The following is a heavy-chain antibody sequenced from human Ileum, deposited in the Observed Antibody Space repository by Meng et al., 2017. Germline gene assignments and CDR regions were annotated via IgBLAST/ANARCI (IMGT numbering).Heavy chain of an antibody. J-gene: IGHJ4*02. Sequence: QGQLQGSRPGLVRPSETLSLICTVSGGSVSTSDYQWGWIRQPPGKGLEWSGYAGTNYNPSLKSRVTISVDTSKRQFSLKLTSVTAADTAVYYCARDHWGSLDYWGQGILVTVSS. CDR2: AGT. D-gene: IGHD7-27*01. CDR3: ARDHWGSLDY. CDR1: GGSVSTSDYQ. V-gene: IGHV4-61*08.